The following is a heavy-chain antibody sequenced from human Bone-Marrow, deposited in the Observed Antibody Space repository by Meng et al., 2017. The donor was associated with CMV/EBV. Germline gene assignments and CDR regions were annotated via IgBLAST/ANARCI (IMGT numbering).Heavy chain of an antibody. Sequence: LSLSCVGFEFSFSTNALSWVRQTPGKAPEWVSVMTGSGDIILYEDSVKGRFTISRDNSKNTLYLQMNSLRPEDTAIYYCAKGGRLVDSWGQGTLVTVSS. CDR2: MTGSGDII. D-gene: IGHD6-19*01. J-gene: IGHJ4*02. V-gene: IGHV3-23*01. CDR3: AKGGRLVDS. CDR1: EFSFSTNA.